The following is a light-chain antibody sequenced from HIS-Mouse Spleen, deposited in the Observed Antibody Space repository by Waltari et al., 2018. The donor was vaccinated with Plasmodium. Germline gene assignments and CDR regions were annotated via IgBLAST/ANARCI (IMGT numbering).Light chain of an antibody. J-gene: IGLJ2*01. V-gene: IGLV2-11*01. Sequence: QSALPPPRPVSGSPGQAVTISSTGTRSAVGGDNYVSWYQHHPATAPTPRIYDVSKRPSGVPDRFSGSKSGNTASLTISGLQAEDEADYYCCSYAGSYTLVFGGGTKLTVL. CDR3: CSYAGSYTLV. CDR2: DVS. CDR1: RSAVGGDNY.